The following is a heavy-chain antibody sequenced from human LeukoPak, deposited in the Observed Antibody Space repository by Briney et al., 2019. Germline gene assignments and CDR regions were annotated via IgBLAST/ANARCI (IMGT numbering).Heavy chain of an antibody. J-gene: IGHJ4*02. D-gene: IGHD3-10*01. CDR1: GGSINSHY. Sequence: KPSETLSLTCSVSGGSINSHYWSWIRQPPGKRLEWIGYIFNTGNTNYNPSLASRVTMSVDTSRAQFFLRLSPVTAADTAIYYCASRPADTTWCGVFDYWSQGTLVTVSS. CDR3: ASRPADTTWCGVFDY. V-gene: IGHV4-59*11. CDR2: IFNTGNT.